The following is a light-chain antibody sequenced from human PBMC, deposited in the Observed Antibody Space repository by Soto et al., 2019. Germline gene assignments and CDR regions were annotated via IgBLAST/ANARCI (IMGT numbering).Light chain of an antibody. J-gene: IGKJ4*01. CDR3: QQYNSYSLT. Sequence: DIQMTQSPSTLSASVGDRVTITCRASQSISSWLAWYQQEPGKAPKLLIYKASSLESGVPSRFSGGGSGTEFTLTISSLQPDDFATYYCQQYNSYSLTFGGGTKVEIK. CDR2: KAS. CDR1: QSISSW. V-gene: IGKV1-5*03.